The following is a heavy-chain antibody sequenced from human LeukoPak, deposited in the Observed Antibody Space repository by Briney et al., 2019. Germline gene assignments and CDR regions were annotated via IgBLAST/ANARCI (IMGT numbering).Heavy chain of an antibody. Sequence: SETLSLTCTVSGGSISSYYWSWIRQPPGKGLEWIGYIYYSGSTNYNPSLKSRVTISVDTSKNQFSLKLSSVTAADTAVYYCARVRTSFYHDFWSGYPQRDYYYYYMDVWGKGTTVTVSS. CDR2: IYYSGST. CDR1: GGSISSYY. CDR3: ARVRTSFYHDFWSGYPQRDYYYYYMDV. D-gene: IGHD3-3*01. V-gene: IGHV4-59*01. J-gene: IGHJ6*03.